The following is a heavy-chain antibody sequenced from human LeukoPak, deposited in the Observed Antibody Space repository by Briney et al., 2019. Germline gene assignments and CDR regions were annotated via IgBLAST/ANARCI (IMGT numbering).Heavy chain of an antibody. J-gene: IGHJ5*02. D-gene: IGHD3-10*01. Sequence: GALKPPRTISGIHLHPTLHDWVPQAPGKGPELVPLIYDDGRTVYGDSVRGRFTISRDTSKNMVYLQMNSLKVEDSAIYYCARDRAGRESWVEFDLWGQGTLVTVSS. CDR2: IYDDGRT. CDR3: ARDRAGRESWVEFDL. V-gene: IGHV3-53*05. CDR1: GIHLHPTL.